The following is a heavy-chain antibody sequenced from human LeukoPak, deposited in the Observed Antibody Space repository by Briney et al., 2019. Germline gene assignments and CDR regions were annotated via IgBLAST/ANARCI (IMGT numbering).Heavy chain of an antibody. CDR3: ARRSYCGGDCFRSGRRVGGYYFDY. V-gene: IGHV4-34*01. CDR2: INHSGST. D-gene: IGHD2-21*02. J-gene: IGHJ4*02. CDR1: GGSFSGYY. Sequence: SETLSLTCAVYGGSFSGYYWSWIRQPPGKGLEWIGEINHSGSTNYNPSLKSRVTISVDTSKNQFSLKLSSVTAADTAVYYCARRSYCGGDCFRSGRRVGGYYFDYWGQGTLVTVSS.